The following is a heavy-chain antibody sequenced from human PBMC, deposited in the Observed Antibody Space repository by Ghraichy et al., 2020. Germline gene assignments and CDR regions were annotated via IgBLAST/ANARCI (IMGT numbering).Heavy chain of an antibody. CDR2: IYYSGST. D-gene: IGHD6-13*01. J-gene: IGHJ4*02. CDR1: GGSISSYY. V-gene: IGHV4-59*08. Sequence: SETLSLTCTVSGGSISSYYWSWIRQPPGKGLEWIGYIYYSGSTNYNPSLKSRVTISVDTSKNQFSLKLSSVTAADTAVYYYARHPPVRLHDSSSWQDYWGQGTLVTVSS. CDR3: ARHPPVRLHDSSSWQDY.